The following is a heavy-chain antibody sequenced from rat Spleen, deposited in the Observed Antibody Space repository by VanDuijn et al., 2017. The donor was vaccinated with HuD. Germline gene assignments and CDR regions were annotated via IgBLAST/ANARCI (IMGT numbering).Heavy chain of an antibody. D-gene: IGHD1-7*01. J-gene: IGHJ4*01. CDR2: ISHDGKST. Sequence: EVKLVESDGGSVQPGGSLRLSCAASGFTFSDYYMAWVRQAPTKGLEWVASISHDGKSTYYRDSVKGRLTVTRENAKNTQYLQMDSLRSEDTATYYCARHPTYYGYGGDVVDPWGQGASVTVSS. V-gene: IGHV5-7*01. CDR1: GFTFSDYY. CDR3: ARHPTYYGYGGDVVDP.